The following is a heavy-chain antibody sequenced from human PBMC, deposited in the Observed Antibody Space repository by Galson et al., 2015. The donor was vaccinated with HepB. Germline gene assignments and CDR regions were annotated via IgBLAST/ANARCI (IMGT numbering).Heavy chain of an antibody. Sequence: SLRLSCAASGFTFDDYAMHWVRQAPGKGLEWVSGISWNSGSIGYADSVKGRFTISRDNAKNSLYLQMNSLRAEDTALYYCANLYSSSWYEVRTDTGEFDYWGQGTLVTVSS. J-gene: IGHJ4*02. D-gene: IGHD6-13*01. CDR3: ANLYSSSWYEVRTDTGEFDY. CDR1: GFTFDDYA. CDR2: ISWNSGSI. V-gene: IGHV3-9*01.